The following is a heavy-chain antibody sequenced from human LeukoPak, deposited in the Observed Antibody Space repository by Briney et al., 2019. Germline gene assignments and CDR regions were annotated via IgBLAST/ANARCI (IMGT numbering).Heavy chain of an antibody. CDR1: GFTFSTYW. J-gene: IGHJ6*03. CDR2: IKQDGSEK. V-gene: IGHV3-7*01. Sequence: PGGSLRLSCAASGFTFSTYWMSWVRQAPGKGLELVANIKQDGSEKYYVDSVKGRFTISRDNAKNSLYLQMNNLRAEDTAVYYCARLRITGTTFPYYYYMDVWGKGTTVTVSS. D-gene: IGHD1-7*01. CDR3: ARLRITGTTFPYYYYMDV.